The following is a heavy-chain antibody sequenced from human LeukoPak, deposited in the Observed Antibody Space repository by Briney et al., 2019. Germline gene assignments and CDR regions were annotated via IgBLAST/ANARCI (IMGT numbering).Heavy chain of an antibody. Sequence: PSETLSLTCGVSGGAITNYYWNWIRQAPGKGLEWLGYIYYTGSTTYNPSVKSRITISLDTSKKQISLKLRSVTAADTAVYYCARATFGVGATNYYYMDVWGKGTTVTVSS. V-gene: IGHV4-59*01. CDR2: IYYTGST. CDR3: ARATFGVGATNYYYMDV. J-gene: IGHJ6*03. CDR1: GGAITNYY. D-gene: IGHD1-26*01.